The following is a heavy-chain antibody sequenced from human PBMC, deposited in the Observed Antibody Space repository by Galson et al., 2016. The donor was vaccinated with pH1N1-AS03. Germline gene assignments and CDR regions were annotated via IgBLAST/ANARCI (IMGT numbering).Heavy chain of an antibody. CDR1: GFTFSSYG. CDR2: ISVTGGST. CDR3: AKDRSSWPPGWGSVDS. D-gene: IGHD6-13*01. Sequence: SLRLSCATSGFTFSSYGMTWVRQAPGKGLDWVSSISVTGGSTYYADSVKGRFTISRDHSKNTLYLQMSSLRAEDTAVYYCAKDRSSWPPGWGSVDSWGQGTLVTVSS. J-gene: IGHJ4*02. V-gene: IGHV3-23*01.